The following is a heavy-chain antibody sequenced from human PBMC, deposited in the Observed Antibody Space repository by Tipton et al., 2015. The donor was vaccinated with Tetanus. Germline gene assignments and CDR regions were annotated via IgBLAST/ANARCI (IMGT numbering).Heavy chain of an antibody. V-gene: IGHV4-34*01. CDR1: GGSFSGYY. J-gene: IGHJ4*02. CDR3: AREWYYYDSNGYRRGSYFDY. D-gene: IGHD3-22*01. CDR2: INHSGST. Sequence: TLSLTCAVYGGSFSGYYWSWIRQPPGKGLEWIGEINHSGSTNYNPSLKSRVTISVDTSKNQFSLKLSSVTAADTAVYYCAREWYYYDSNGYRRGSYFDYWGQGTLVTVSS.